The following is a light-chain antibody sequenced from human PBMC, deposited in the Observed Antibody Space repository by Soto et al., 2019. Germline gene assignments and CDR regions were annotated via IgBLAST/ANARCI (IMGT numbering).Light chain of an antibody. CDR1: SSDVGGYNY. V-gene: IGLV2-11*01. J-gene: IGLJ1*01. CDR3: SSFAALYLYV. CDR2: DVS. Sequence: QSVLTQPRSVSGSPGQSVTISCTGTSSDVGGYNYVSWYQQHPGKAPKLMIYDVSKRPSGVPDRFSGSKSGNTASLTISGLQSGFVADSSSSSFAALYLYVFGPGTK.